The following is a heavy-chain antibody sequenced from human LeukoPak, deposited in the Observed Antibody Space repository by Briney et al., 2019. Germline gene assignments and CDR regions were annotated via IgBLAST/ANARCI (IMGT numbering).Heavy chain of an antibody. Sequence: GGYLRLSCAASGFTFRNYAMSWVRQAPGKGLEWVSGLSGSGGSTYYADSVKGRFTISRDNSKNTLYLQMNSLRAEDTAVYFWAKDGAGGYCSSTSCYEFDYWGQGTLVTVSS. CDR3: AKDGAGGYCSSTSCYEFDY. J-gene: IGHJ4*02. D-gene: IGHD2-2*01. V-gene: IGHV3-23*01. CDR2: LSGSGGST. CDR1: GFTFRNYA.